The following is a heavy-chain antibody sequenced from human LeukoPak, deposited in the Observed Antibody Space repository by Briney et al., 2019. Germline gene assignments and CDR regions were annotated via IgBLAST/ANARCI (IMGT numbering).Heavy chain of an antibody. CDR3: ARGVGYCSGGSCYSGGNFDY. CDR1: GGSISSGGYY. J-gene: IGHJ4*02. V-gene: IGHV4-31*03. D-gene: IGHD2-15*01. Sequence: SETLSLTCTVSGGSISSGGYYWSWIRQHPGKGLEWIGYIYYRGSTYYNPSLKSRVTISVDTSKNQVSLKLSSVTAADTAVYYCARGVGYCSGGSCYSGGNFDYWGQGTLVTVSS. CDR2: IYYRGST.